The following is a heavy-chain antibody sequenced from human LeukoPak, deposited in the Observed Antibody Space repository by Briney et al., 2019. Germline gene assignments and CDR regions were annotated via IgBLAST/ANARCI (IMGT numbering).Heavy chain of an antibody. CDR1: GFTFSSYA. J-gene: IGHJ4*02. Sequence: GGSLRLSCAASGFTFSSYAISWVRQAPGQGLEWMGGIIPIFGTANYAQKFQGRVTITADESTSTAYMELSSLRSEDTAVYYCARGRTIFGVVISFMYFDYWGQGTLVTVSS. CDR2: IIPIFGTA. V-gene: IGHV1-69*01. CDR3: ARGRTIFGVVISFMYFDY. D-gene: IGHD3-3*01.